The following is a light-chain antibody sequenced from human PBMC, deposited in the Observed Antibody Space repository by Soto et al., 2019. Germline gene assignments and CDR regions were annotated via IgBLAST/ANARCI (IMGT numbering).Light chain of an antibody. J-gene: IGLJ2*01. CDR2: EVS. V-gene: IGLV2-14*01. CDR3: SSYTSSSTLV. CDR1: RSDVGGYNY. Sequence: QSALTQPASVSGSPGQSITISCTGTRSDVGGYNYVSWYQQHRGKAPKLMIYEVSNRPSGVSNRFSGSKSGNTASLTLSGRQAEDEADYYCSSYTSSSTLVFGGGIKLPVL.